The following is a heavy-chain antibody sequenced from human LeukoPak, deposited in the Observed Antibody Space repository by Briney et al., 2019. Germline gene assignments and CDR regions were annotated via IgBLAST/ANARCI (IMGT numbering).Heavy chain of an antibody. Sequence: ASVTVSCKVSGYSLIEVAMHWVRQAPGKGLEWVGRFDPEDGEDGETHYAQKFQGRVTMTEDASTDTAYMELTSLSSEDTALYYCAMTDRYAGRPFDYWGQGTLVTVSS. CDR2: FDPEDGEDGET. V-gene: IGHV1-24*01. D-gene: IGHD3-9*01. CDR3: AMTDRYAGRPFDY. J-gene: IGHJ4*02. CDR1: GYSLIEVA.